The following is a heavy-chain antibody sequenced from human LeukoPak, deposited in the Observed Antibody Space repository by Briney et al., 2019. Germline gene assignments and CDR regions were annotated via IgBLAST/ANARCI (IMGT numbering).Heavy chain of an antibody. Sequence: ASVKVSCKASGYTFTSYDINWVRQATGQGLEWMGWMNPNSGNTGYAQKFQGRVTMTRNTSISTAYMELSSLRSEDTAVYYCARGGPSGWYYYYYYMDVWGKGTTVTVSS. CDR3: ARGGPSGWYYYYYYMDV. CDR1: GYTFTSYD. J-gene: IGHJ6*03. D-gene: IGHD6-19*01. CDR2: MNPNSGNT. V-gene: IGHV1-8*01.